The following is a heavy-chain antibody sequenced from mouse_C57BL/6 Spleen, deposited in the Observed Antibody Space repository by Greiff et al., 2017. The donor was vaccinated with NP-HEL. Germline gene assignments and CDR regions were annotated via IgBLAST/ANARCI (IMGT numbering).Heavy chain of an antibody. V-gene: IGHV1-69*01. Sequence: QVQLQQPGAELVMPGASVKLSCKASGYTFTSYWMHWVKQMPGQGLEWIGEIDPSDSYTNYNQKFKGKSTLTVDKSSSTAYMQLSSLTSEDSAVYYCARRGIYYDYDGNWYFDVWGTGTTVTVSS. CDR2: IDPSDSYT. CDR3: ARRGIYYDYDGNWYFDV. CDR1: GYTFTSYW. D-gene: IGHD2-4*01. J-gene: IGHJ1*03.